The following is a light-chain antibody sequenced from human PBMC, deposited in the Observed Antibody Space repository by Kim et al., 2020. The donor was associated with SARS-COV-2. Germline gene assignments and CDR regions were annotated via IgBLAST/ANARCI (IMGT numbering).Light chain of an antibody. Sequence: GKNVTLPCPRSSGSIASNYGEGYQQRPGSAPTTGVYEDNQRPSGVPDRVPGSIDRSPNSAFLPLSGLKTEDEADHYWQAYDSSNWVFGGGTQLTVL. CDR2: EDN. CDR3: QAYDSSNWV. J-gene: IGLJ3*02. V-gene: IGLV6-57*03. CDR1: SGSIASNY.